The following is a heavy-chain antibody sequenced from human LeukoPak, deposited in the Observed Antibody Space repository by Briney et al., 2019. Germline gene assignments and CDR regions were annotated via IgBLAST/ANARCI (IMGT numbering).Heavy chain of an antibody. CDR1: GYSISSGYY. CDR2: TYHSGST. CDR3: ARHVAGWTRPCDY. V-gene: IGHV4-38-2*01. D-gene: IGHD2-15*01. J-gene: IGHJ4*02. Sequence: SETLSLTCAVSGYSISSGYYWGWIRQRPGKGLEWIGSTYHSGSTYYNPSLKSRVTISVDTSKNQFSLKLSSVTAADTAVYYCARHVAGWTRPCDYWGQGTLVTVSS.